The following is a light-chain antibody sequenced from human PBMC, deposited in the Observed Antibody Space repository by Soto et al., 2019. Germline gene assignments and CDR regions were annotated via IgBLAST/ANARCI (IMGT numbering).Light chain of an antibody. J-gene: IGLJ3*02. CDR3: QSYDSSLSGWV. V-gene: IGLV1-40*01. Sequence: QSVLTQPPSVSGAPGQRVTISCTGSSTNLGAGHDVHWYQQLPGTAPKLLIYGNSNRPSGVPDRFSCSKSGTSASLSITGLQAEDEADYYCQSYDSSLSGWVFGGGTKLTVL. CDR1: STNLGAGHD. CDR2: GNS.